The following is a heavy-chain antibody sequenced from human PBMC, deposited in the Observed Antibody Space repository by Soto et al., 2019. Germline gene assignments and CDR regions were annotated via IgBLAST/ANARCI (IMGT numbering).Heavy chain of an antibody. CDR1: GDSVSSNSAA. CDR2: TYYRSKWYN. J-gene: IGHJ6*02. CDR3: ARDGSSWLGGRYYYYGMDV. V-gene: IGHV6-1*01. Sequence: SQTLSLTCAISGDSVSSNSAAWNCISQSPSRGLEWLGRTYYRSKWYNDYAVSVKSRITINPDTSKNQFSLQLNSVTPEDTAVYYCARDGSSWLGGRYYYYGMDVWGQGTTVTVSS. D-gene: IGHD6-13*01.